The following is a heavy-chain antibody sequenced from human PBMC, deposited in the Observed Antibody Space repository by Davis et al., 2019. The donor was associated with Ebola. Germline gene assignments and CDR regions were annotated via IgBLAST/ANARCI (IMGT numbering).Heavy chain of an antibody. CDR3: ARESVLSGYYYYYVMDV. V-gene: IGHV4-59*12. D-gene: IGHD1-26*01. J-gene: IGHJ6*04. Sequence: ESLKISCAASGFTFSTYSMSWVRQAPGKGLEWIGSVYYSGSPYYNPSLKSRVTISADPSKNQFSLKLGAVTAADTAVYYCARESVLSGYYYYYVMDVWGKGTAVTVSS. CDR2: VYYSGSP. CDR1: GFTFSTYS.